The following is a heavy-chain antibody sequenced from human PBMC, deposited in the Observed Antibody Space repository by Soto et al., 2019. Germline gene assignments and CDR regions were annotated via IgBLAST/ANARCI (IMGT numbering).Heavy chain of an antibody. CDR2: INHSGST. D-gene: IGHD5-12*01. V-gene: IGHV4-34*01. Sequence: QVPLQQGGAGLLKPSETLSLTCAVYGGSFSGYYWSWIRQPPGKGLEWIGEINHSGSTNYNPSPKSRVTISVDTSKNQFSLKLSSVTAADTAVYYCARGAGVYSGYRVRDYWGQGTLVTVSS. CDR3: ARGAGVYSGYRVRDY. J-gene: IGHJ4*02. CDR1: GGSFSGYY.